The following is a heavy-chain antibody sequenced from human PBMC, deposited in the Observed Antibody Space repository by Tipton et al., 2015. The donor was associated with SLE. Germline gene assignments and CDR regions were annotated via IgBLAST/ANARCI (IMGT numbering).Heavy chain of an antibody. CDR1: GFTFSSYS. CDR2: ISSSSSYI. Sequence: SLRLSCAASGFTFSSYSMNWVRQAPGKGLEWVSSISSSSSYIYYADSVKGRFTISRDNAKNSLYLQMNSLRAEDTAVYYCARDPGYPYYFDYWGQGTLVTVSS. D-gene: IGHD6-25*01. V-gene: IGHV3-21*01. J-gene: IGHJ4*02. CDR3: ARDPGYPYYFDY.